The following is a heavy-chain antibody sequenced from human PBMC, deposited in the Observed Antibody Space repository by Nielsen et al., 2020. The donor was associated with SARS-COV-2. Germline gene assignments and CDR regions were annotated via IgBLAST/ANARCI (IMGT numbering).Heavy chain of an antibody. CDR1: GFTFDDYA. D-gene: IGHD4-17*01. CDR2: ISWNSGSI. CDR3: AKLTEDDYGDYQVY. V-gene: IGHV3-9*01. J-gene: IGHJ4*02. Sequence: SLKISCAASGFTFDDYAMHWVRQAPGKGLEWVSGISWNSGSIGYADSVEGRFTISRDNAKNSLYLQMNSLRAEDTALYYCAKLTEDDYGDYQVYWGQGTLVTVSS.